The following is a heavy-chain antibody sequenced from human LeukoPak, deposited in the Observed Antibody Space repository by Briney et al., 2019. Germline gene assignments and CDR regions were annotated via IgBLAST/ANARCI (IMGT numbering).Heavy chain of an antibody. V-gene: IGHV4-31*03. CDR2: IYHSGTT. CDR1: GDSMTRGGYY. D-gene: IGHD4-11*01. CDR3: ARAVDYRNYFDY. J-gene: IGHJ4*02. Sequence: SQALSLTCTVSGDSMTRGGYYWSWVRQHPGKGLEWIGFIYHSGTTFYNPSLEGRAAISVDTSQNQFSLKLTSVTAADTAVYYCARAVDYRNYFDYWGQGTLVTVSS.